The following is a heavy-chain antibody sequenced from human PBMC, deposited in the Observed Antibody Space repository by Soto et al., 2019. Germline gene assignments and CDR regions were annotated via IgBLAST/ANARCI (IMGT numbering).Heavy chain of an antibody. CDR3: VRDIGPYSSGWPYFDY. CDR1: GGSISSGGYY. Sequence: SETLSLTCTVSGGSISSGGYYWSWIRQHPGKGLEWIGYIYYSGSTYYNPSLKSRVTISVDTSKNQFSLKLSSATAADTAVYYCVRDIGPYSSGWPYFDYWGQGTLVTVSS. V-gene: IGHV4-31*03. CDR2: IYYSGST. D-gene: IGHD6-19*01. J-gene: IGHJ4*02.